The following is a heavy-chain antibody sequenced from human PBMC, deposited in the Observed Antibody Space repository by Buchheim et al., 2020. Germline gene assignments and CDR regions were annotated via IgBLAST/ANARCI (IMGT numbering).Heavy chain of an antibody. D-gene: IGHD2-15*01. J-gene: IGHJ4*02. CDR1: GYSISNGYY. Sequence: QVQLQESGPGLVKPSETLSVTCAVSGYSISNGYYWGWVRQPPGKGLEWIGSIYHSGNAYYNPSLKSRVTISVDTSTNHFSPKLMSVTAADTAVYYCARGITTPQAVGLWGQGTL. CDR3: ARGITTPQAVGL. V-gene: IGHV4-38-2*01. CDR2: IYHSGNA.